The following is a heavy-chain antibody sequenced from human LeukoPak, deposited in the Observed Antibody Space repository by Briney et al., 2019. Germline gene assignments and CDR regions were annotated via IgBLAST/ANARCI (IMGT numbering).Heavy chain of an antibody. CDR3: ARVSRVGSGWYEDY. J-gene: IGHJ4*02. V-gene: IGHV3-48*03. D-gene: IGHD6-19*01. CDR1: GFTFSNYE. CDR2: ISSSGSTI. Sequence: GGSLRLSCAVSGFTFSNYEMNWVRQAPGKGLEWVSYISSSGSTIYHTDSVKGRFTISRDNAKNSLYLQMSSLRAEGTAVYYCARVSRVGSGWYEDYWGQGTLVTVSS.